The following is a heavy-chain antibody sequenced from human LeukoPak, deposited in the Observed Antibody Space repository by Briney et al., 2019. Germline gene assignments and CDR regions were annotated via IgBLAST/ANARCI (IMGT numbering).Heavy chain of an antibody. Sequence: SETLSLTCTVSGGSISSYYWSWIRQPPGKGLEWIGYIYYSGSTNYNPSLKSRVTISVDTSKNQFSLKLSSVTAADTAVYYRARGVAVAGIPIWGQGTLVTVSS. J-gene: IGHJ4*02. CDR1: GGSISSYY. CDR3: ARGVAVAGIPI. V-gene: IGHV4-59*01. D-gene: IGHD6-19*01. CDR2: IYYSGST.